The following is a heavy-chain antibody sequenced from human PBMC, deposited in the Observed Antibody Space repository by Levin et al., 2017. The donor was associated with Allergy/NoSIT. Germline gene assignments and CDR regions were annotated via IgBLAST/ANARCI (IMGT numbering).Heavy chain of an antibody. CDR3: ARDKVDYYDSSGYYYEYYFDY. Sequence: PGGSLRLSCAASGFTFSSYAMHWVRQAPGKGLEWVAVISYDGSNKYYADSVKGRFTISRDNSKNTLYLQMNSLRAEDTAVYYCARDKVDYYDSSGYYYEYYFDYWGQGTLVTVSS. V-gene: IGHV3-30*04. CDR1: GFTFSSYA. D-gene: IGHD3-22*01. CDR2: ISYDGSNK. J-gene: IGHJ4*02.